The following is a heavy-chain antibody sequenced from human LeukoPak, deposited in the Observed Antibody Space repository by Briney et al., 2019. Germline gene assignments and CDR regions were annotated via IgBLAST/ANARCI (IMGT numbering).Heavy chain of an antibody. CDR2: IIPILGIA. V-gene: IGHV1-69*04. CDR3: ARDNLSYCGGDCYPDY. Sequence: SVKVSCKASGGTFSSYAISWVRQAPGQGLEWMGRIIPILGIANYAQKLQGRVTMTTDTSTSTAYMELRSLRSDDTAVYYCARDNLSYCGGDCYPDYWGQGTLVTVSS. D-gene: IGHD2-21*02. J-gene: IGHJ4*02. CDR1: GGTFSSYA.